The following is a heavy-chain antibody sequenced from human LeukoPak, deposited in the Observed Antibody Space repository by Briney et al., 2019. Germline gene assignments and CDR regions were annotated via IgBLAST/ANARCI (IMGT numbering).Heavy chain of an antibody. J-gene: IGHJ4*02. V-gene: IGHV1-69*06. CDR3: ARPDYYDSSGYYYGLDY. Sequence: SVKVSCKASGGTFSSYAISWVRQAPGQGLEWMGGIIPIFGTANYAQKFQGRVTITADRSTSTAYMELSSLRSEDTAVYYCARPDYYDSSGYYYGLDYWGQGTLVTVSS. D-gene: IGHD3-22*01. CDR1: GGTFSSYA. CDR2: IIPIFGTA.